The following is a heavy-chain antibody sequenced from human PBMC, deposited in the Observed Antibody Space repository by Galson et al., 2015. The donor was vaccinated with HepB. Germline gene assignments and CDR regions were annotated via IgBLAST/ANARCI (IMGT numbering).Heavy chain of an antibody. CDR1: GFTFSSYA. J-gene: IGHJ4*02. D-gene: IGHD3-10*01. CDR2: IRGSAGST. Sequence: SLRLSCAASGFTFSSYAMSWVRQAPGKGLEWVSAIRGSAGSTYYADSMKGRFTISRDNSKNTLYLQMNSLRAEDTAVYYCAKDRQGSYFDYWGQGTLVTVSS. V-gene: IGHV3-23*01. CDR3: AKDRQGSYFDY.